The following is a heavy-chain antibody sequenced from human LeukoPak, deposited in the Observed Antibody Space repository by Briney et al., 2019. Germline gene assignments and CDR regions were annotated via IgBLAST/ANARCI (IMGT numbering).Heavy chain of an antibody. CDR1: GFTFSSYG. CDR2: IRYDGGNK. CDR3: ARAGISRGYDY. J-gene: IGHJ4*02. V-gene: IGHV3-30*02. Sequence: GGSLRLSCAASGFTFSSYGMHWVRQAPGKGLEWVAFIRYDGGNKYYADSVKGRFTISRDNSKNTLYLQMNSLRTEDTAVYYCARAGISRGYDYWGQGTLVTVSS. D-gene: IGHD5-12*01.